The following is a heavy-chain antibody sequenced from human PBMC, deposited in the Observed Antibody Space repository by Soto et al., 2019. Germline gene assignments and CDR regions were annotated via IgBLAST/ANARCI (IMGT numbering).Heavy chain of an antibody. CDR3: AKDDMVFGVVIGTYYMDV. Sequence: GGSLRLSCAASGFTFSSYAMSWVRQAPGKGLEWVSAISGSGGSTYYADSVKGRFTISRDNSKNTLYLQMNSLRAEDTAVYYCAKDDMVFGVVIGTYYMDVWGKGTTVTVSS. CDR2: ISGSGGST. J-gene: IGHJ6*03. D-gene: IGHD3-3*01. V-gene: IGHV3-23*01. CDR1: GFTFSSYA.